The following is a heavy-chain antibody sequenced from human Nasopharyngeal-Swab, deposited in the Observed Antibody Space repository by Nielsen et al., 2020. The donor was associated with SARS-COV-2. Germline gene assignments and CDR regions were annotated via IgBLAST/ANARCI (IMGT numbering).Heavy chain of an antibody. CDR1: GGSISSSSYY. J-gene: IGHJ6*02. CDR3: VGSSWYGDYYYYYGMDV. D-gene: IGHD6-13*01. CDR2: INYSGST. V-gene: IGHV4-39*07. Sequence: SETLSLTCTVSGGSISSSSYYWGWIRQPPGKGLEWIGSINYSGSTYYNPSLKSRVTISVHTSKNQFSLKLSSVTAADTAVYYCVGSSWYGDYYYYYGMDVWGQGTTVTVSS.